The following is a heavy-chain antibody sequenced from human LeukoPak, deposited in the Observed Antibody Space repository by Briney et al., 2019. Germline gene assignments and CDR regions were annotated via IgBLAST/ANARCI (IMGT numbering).Heavy chain of an antibody. CDR3: AKDSGSSSWYPFYYYYGMDV. V-gene: IGHV3-30*18. CDR1: GFTFSSYG. J-gene: IGHJ6*02. CDR2: ISYDGSNK. Sequence: GGSLRLSCAASGFTFSSYGMHWVRQAPGKGLEWVAVISYDGSNKYYADSVKGRFTISRDNSKNTLYLQMNSLRAEDTAVYYCAKDSGSSSWYPFYYYYGMDVWGQGTTVTVSS. D-gene: IGHD6-13*01.